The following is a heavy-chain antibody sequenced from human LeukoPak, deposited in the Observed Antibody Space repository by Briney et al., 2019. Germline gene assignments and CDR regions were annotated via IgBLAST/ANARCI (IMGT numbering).Heavy chain of an antibody. Sequence: ASVKVSCKASGYTFTSYYMHWVRQAPGQGLEWMGIINANGGSTSYAQKFQGRVTMTRDTSTSTVYMELRRLRSADTAVYYCAREGYDFWSGYYKNYFDYWGQGTLVTVSS. CDR2: INANGGST. J-gene: IGHJ4*02. CDR3: AREGYDFWSGYYKNYFDY. D-gene: IGHD3-3*01. CDR1: GYTFTSYY. V-gene: IGHV1-46*01.